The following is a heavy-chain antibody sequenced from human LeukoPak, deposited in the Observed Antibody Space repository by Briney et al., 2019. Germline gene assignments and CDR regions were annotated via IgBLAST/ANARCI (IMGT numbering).Heavy chain of an antibody. CDR1: GFTFNNYG. D-gene: IGHD5-18*01. CDR2: ISGSGGST. V-gene: IGHV3-23*01. Sequence: GGSLRLSCTASGFTFNNYGMRWVRQAPGKGLEWVSAISGSGGSTYYADSVQGRFTISRDNSKNTLYLQMNSLRAEDTAVYYCANDLGWIQLNLGRGQGTLVTVSS. CDR3: ANDLGWIQLNLG. J-gene: IGHJ4*02.